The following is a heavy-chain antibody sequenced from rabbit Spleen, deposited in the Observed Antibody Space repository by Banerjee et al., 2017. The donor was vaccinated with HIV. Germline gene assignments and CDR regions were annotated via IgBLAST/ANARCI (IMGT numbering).Heavy chain of an antibody. CDR2: IEAGSSGFT. CDR1: GVSFSVSSY. J-gene: IGHJ4*01. Sequence: QSLEESGGDLVKPGASLTLTCIASGVSFSVSSYMCWVRQAPGKGLEWIACIEAGSSGFTYFANWAKGRFTISKTSSTTVTLQMTSLTAADTATYFCARFYAGYGDFGYAAMWGPGTLVTVS. D-gene: IGHD7-1*01. V-gene: IGHV1S40*01. CDR3: ARFYAGYGDFGYAAM.